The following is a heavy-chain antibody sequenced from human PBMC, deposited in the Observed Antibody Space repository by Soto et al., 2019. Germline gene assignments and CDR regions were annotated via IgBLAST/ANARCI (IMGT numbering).Heavy chain of an antibody. V-gene: IGHV3-30*18. Sequence: QVQLVESGGGVVQPGRSLRLSCAASGFTFSSYGMHWVRQAPGKGLEWVAVISYDGSNKYYADSVKGRFTISRDNSKNTVYLQMNSLRAEDTAVYYCAKDGYYYGSGSSFDYWGQGTLVTVSS. D-gene: IGHD3-10*01. J-gene: IGHJ4*02. CDR3: AKDGYYYGSGSSFDY. CDR2: ISYDGSNK. CDR1: GFTFSSYG.